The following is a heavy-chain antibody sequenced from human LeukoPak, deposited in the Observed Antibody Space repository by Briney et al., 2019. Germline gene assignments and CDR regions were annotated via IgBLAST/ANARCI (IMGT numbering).Heavy chain of an antibody. Sequence: VASVKVSCKASGYSFTSHGISWVRQAPGQGLEWMGWISAYNGNTNYAQKLQGRVIMTIDILTSTAHMELRSLRSDDTAVYYCARLNIGVAAAGEYNWFDPWGQGTLVTVSS. CDR3: ARLNIGVAAAGEYNWFDP. V-gene: IGHV1-18*01. D-gene: IGHD6-13*01. CDR1: GYSFTSHG. CDR2: ISAYNGNT. J-gene: IGHJ5*02.